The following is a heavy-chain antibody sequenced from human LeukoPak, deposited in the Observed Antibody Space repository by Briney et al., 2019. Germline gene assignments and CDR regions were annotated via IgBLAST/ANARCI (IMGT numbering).Heavy chain of an antibody. CDR2: ISSSSSYI. CDR3: ARVNYEGPYGSFDY. CDR1: GFTFSSYS. V-gene: IGHV3-21*01. J-gene: IGHJ4*02. Sequence: GGSLRLSCAASGFTFSSYSMNWVRQAPGKGLEWASSISSSSSYIYYADSVKGRFTISRDNAKNSLYLQMNSLRAEDTAVYYCARVNYEGPYGSFDYWGQGTLVTVSS. D-gene: IGHD3-10*01.